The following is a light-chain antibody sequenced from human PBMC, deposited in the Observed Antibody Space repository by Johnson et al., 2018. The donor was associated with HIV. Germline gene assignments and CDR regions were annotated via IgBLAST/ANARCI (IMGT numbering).Light chain of an antibody. Sequence: QSVLTQPPSVSAAPGQKVTISCSGSSSNIGNNYVSWYQQLPGTAPKLLIYDNSKRPSGIPDRFSGSTSGTSATLVITGLQTGDEADYHCATWDSSLSAYVFGTGTKVTVL. J-gene: IGLJ1*01. CDR1: SSNIGNNY. V-gene: IGLV1-51*01. CDR2: DNS. CDR3: ATWDSSLSAYV.